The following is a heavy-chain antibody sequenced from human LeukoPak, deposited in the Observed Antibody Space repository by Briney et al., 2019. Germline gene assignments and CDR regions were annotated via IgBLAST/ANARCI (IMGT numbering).Heavy chain of an antibody. CDR1: GGSISSGGYS. CDR2: IYHSGST. CDR3: ARESRRNTSGGTFDY. J-gene: IGHJ4*02. D-gene: IGHD2-15*01. V-gene: IGHV4-30-2*01. Sequence: SQTLSLTCAVSGGSISSGGYSWSWIRQPPGKGLEWIGYIYHSGSTYYNPSLKSRVTISVDRSKNQFSLKLSSVTAADTAVYYCARESRRNTSGGTFDYWGQGTLVTVSS.